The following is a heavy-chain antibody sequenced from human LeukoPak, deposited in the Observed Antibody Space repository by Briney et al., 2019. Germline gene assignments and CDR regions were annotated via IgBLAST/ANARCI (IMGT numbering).Heavy chain of an antibody. D-gene: IGHD4-11*01. CDR1: GFTFSSYW. V-gene: IGHV3-7*01. CDR3: ASRGLTYSNYFDY. CDR2: IKQDGSEK. J-gene: IGHJ4*02. Sequence: GGSLRLSCAASGFTFSSYWMSWVRQAPGKGLEWVANIKQDGSEKYYVDSVKGRFTISRDNAKNSLYLQMNSLRAEDTAVYYCASRGLTYSNYFDYWGQGTLVTVSS.